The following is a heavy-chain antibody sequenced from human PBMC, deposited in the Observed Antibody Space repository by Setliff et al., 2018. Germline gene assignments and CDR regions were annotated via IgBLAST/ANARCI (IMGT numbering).Heavy chain of an antibody. CDR1: GYTFTSYG. CDR3: ARVRYYYDSSGWFDP. J-gene: IGHJ5*02. Sequence: ASVKVSCKASGYTFTSYGISWVRQAPGQGLEWMGWISAYNGNTNYAQKLQGRVTMTTDTSTSTAYMELRSLRSDDTAVYYCARVRYYYDSSGWFDPWGQGTQVTVSS. CDR2: ISAYNGNT. D-gene: IGHD3-22*01. V-gene: IGHV1-18*01.